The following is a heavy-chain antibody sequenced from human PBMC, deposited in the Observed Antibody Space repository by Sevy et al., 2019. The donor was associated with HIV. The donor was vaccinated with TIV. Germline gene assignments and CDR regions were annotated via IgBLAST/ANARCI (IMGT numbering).Heavy chain of an antibody. CDR1: GGTFINYA. V-gene: IGHV1-69*13. CDR2: FIPMFDTT. D-gene: IGHD3-22*01. J-gene: IGHJ6*02. CDR3: TSSYFDSSGYSPLFYYGMDV. Sequence: ASVKVSCKASGGTFINYAVTWVRQAPGQGLEWMGGFIPMFDTTNSAQKFQGRVTLTADGSTSTAYMELSSQRSEAAXXXYCTSSYFDSSGYSPLFYYGMDVWGQGTTVTVSS.